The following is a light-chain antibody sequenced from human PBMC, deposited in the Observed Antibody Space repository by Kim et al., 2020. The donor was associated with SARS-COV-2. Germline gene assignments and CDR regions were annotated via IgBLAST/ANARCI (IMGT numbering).Light chain of an antibody. CDR1: SSDVGGYDY. CDR2: NVS. J-gene: IGLJ2*01. Sequence: QSALTQPRSVSGSPGQSVTISCTGTSSDVGGYDYVSWYQQHPGKAPKLMIYNVSKRPSGVPDRFSGSKSGNTASLTISGLQAEDEADYYCCSYVGIFSGVFCGGTQLTVL. V-gene: IGLV2-11*01. CDR3: CSYVGIFSGV.